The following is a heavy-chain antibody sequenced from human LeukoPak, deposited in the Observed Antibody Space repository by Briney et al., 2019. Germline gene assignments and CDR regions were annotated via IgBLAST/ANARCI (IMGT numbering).Heavy chain of an antibody. CDR1: DYYINNGYY. V-gene: IGHV4-38-2*01. D-gene: IGHD5-24*01. Sequence: SETLSLTCRVSDYYINNGYYWGWIRQPPGKGLKWIGSIYHSGNTYYNPSLKSRVTISVDTSKNQFSLKLSSVTAADTAVYYCARIGVEFDPWGQGTLVTVSS. CDR3: ARIGVEFDP. CDR2: IYHSGNT. J-gene: IGHJ5*02.